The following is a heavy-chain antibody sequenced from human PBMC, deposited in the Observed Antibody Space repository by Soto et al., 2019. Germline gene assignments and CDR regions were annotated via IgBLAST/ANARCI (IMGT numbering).Heavy chain of an antibody. Sequence: QVQLVQSGAEVKKPGSSVKVSCKASGGTFSSYAISWVRQAPGQGLEWMGGIIPIFGTANYAQKFQGRVTCTADESTSTAYMELSSLRSEDTAVYYCARTVFGLLVPAPGWFDPWGQGTLVTVSS. CDR1: GGTFSSYA. CDR2: IIPIFGTA. J-gene: IGHJ5*02. CDR3: ARTVFGLLVPAPGWFDP. V-gene: IGHV1-69*12. D-gene: IGHD2-2*01.